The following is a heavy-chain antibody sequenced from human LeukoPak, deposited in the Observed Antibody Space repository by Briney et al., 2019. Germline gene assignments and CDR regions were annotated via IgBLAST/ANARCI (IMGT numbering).Heavy chain of an antibody. CDR2: IKQDGGEK. J-gene: IGHJ3*01. CDR3: ARETMGADIVVVPTPFDAFDL. CDR1: GFTFSRYR. D-gene: IGHD2-2*01. V-gene: IGHV3-7*01. Sequence: GGSLRLSCAASGFTFSRYRMSWVRQAPGKGLEWVANIKQDGGEKYYVDSVKGRFTISRDNAKNSMYLQMNSLRAEDTAVYYCARETMGADIVVVPTPFDAFDLWGQGTMVTVSS.